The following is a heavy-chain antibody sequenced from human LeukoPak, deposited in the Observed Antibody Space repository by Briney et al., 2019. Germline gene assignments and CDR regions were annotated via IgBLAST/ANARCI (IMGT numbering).Heavy chain of an antibody. Sequence: SVKVSCKASGGTFSSYAISWVRQAPGQGLEWMGGIIPIFATANYARKFQGRVTITADESTNTAYMELSSLRSEDTAVYYCARDGDAYCGGDCYIDYWGQGPLVTVSS. V-gene: IGHV1-69*01. D-gene: IGHD2-21*02. CDR1: GGTFSSYA. CDR2: IIPIFATA. J-gene: IGHJ4*02. CDR3: ARDGDAYCGGDCYIDY.